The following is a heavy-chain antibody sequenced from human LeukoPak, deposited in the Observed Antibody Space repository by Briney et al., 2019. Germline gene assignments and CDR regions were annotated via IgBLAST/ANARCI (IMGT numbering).Heavy chain of an antibody. V-gene: IGHV4-4*02. CDR3: ARIPPSYSGYDSPNYYYYYGMDV. CDR2: IYHSGST. D-gene: IGHD5-12*01. CDR1: GGSISSSNW. J-gene: IGHJ6*04. Sequence: SGTLSLTCAVAGGSISSSNWWTWVRQPPGKGLEWIGEIYHSGSTNYNPSLKSLVTISVDKSTNQFSLKLSSVTAADTAVYYCARIPPSYSGYDSPNYYYYYGMDVWGKGTTVTVSS.